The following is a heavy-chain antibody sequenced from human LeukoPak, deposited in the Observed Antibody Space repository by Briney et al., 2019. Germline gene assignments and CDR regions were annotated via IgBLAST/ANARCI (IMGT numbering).Heavy chain of an antibody. J-gene: IGHJ4*02. V-gene: IGHV4-31*03. D-gene: IGHD6-13*01. CDR2: IYYSGST. Sequence: SQTLSLTCTVSGGSISSGGYYWSWIRQHPGKGLEWIGYIYYSGSTNYNPSLKSRVTISVDTSKNQFSLKLSSVTAADTAAYYCARVSIKQQLVLDYWGQGTLVTVSS. CDR3: ARVSIKQQLVLDY. CDR1: GGSISSGGYY.